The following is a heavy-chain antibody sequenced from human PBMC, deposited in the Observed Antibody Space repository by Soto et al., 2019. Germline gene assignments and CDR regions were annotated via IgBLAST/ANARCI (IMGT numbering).Heavy chain of an antibody. Sequence: SETLSIGCPVSGCSIRSYYWSWIRQPAGKGLKWIGRIYTSGSTNYNPSLKSRVTMSVDTSKNQFSLKLSSVTAADTAVYYCARDPHYYDSSGSGYYGMDVWGQGTTVTVSS. CDR3: ARDPHYYDSSGSGYYGMDV. J-gene: IGHJ6*02. CDR1: GCSIRSYY. D-gene: IGHD3-22*01. V-gene: IGHV4-4*07. CDR2: IYTSGST.